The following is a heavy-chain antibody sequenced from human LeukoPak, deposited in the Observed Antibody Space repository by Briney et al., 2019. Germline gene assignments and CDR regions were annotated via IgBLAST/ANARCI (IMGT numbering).Heavy chain of an antibody. CDR2: IYHSGST. CDR3: ARVSRDCSSTSCYRHYYYYYMDV. CDR1: GGSISSGGYY. V-gene: IGHV4-30-2*01. J-gene: IGHJ6*03. D-gene: IGHD2-2*02. Sequence: PSQTLSLTCTVSGGSISSGGYYWSWIRQPPGKGLEWIGYIYHSGSTYYNPSLKSRVTISVDRSKNQFSLKLSSVTAADTAVYYCARVSRDCSSTSCYRHYYYYYMDVWGKGTTVTVSS.